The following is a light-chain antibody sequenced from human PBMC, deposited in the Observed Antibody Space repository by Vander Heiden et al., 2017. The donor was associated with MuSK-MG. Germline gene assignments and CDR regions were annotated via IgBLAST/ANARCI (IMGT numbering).Light chain of an antibody. J-gene: IGLJ1*01. V-gene: IGLV2-14*01. Sequence: QSALTQPASVSGSPGQSIPISCTGTSSDVGGYNYVSWYQQHPGKAPKLMIYDVSNRPSGVSNRFSGSKAGNTASLTISEFQAEDEADYYCSSYTSSSTLYVF. CDR2: DVS. CDR3: SSYTSSSTLYV. CDR1: SSDVGGYNY.